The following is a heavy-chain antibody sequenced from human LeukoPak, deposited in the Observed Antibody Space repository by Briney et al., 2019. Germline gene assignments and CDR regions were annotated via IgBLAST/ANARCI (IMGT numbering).Heavy chain of an antibody. CDR2: ISWNSGSI. V-gene: IGHV3-9*01. Sequence: GGSLRLSCAASGFTFDDYAMHWVRQAPGKGLEWVSGISWNSGSIGYADSVKGRFTISRDNAKNSLYLQMNSLRAEDTALYYCAKGEVGATPGAFDYWGQGTLVTVYS. CDR1: GFTFDDYA. D-gene: IGHD1-26*01. CDR3: AKGEVGATPGAFDY. J-gene: IGHJ4*02.